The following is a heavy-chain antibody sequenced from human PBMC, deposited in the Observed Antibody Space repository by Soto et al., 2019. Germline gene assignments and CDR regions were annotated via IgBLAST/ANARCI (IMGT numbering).Heavy chain of an antibody. CDR3: ARGADTYYFDY. J-gene: IGHJ4*02. Sequence: PSETLSLTCAVYGGSFSGYYWSWIRQPPGKGLEWIGEINHSGSTNYNPSLKSRVTISVDTSKNQFSLKLSSVTAADTAVYYCARGADTYYFDYWGQGTLVTVS. CDR2: INHSGST. CDR1: GGSFSGYY. V-gene: IGHV4-34*01.